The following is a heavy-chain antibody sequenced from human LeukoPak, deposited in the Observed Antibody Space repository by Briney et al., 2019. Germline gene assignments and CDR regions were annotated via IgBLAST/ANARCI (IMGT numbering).Heavy chain of an antibody. Sequence: GGSLRLSCAASGFTFSSYAMHWVRQAPGKGLEWVAVISYDGSNKYYAESVKGRFTISRDNSKNTLHLQMNSLRAEDTAVYYCARLVYGTYDFWSGYPVGYFDYWGQGTLVTVSS. J-gene: IGHJ4*02. CDR1: GFTFSSYA. D-gene: IGHD3-3*01. V-gene: IGHV3-30-3*01. CDR2: ISYDGSNK. CDR3: ARLVYGTYDFWSGYPVGYFDY.